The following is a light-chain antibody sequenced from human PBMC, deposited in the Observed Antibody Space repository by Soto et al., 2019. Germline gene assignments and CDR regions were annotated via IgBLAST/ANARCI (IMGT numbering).Light chain of an antibody. V-gene: IGLV2-11*01. CDR1: SSDVGDYNY. J-gene: IGLJ2*01. CDR3: CSYAGTYTVV. Sequence: QSALTQPRSVSGSPGQSVTISCTGTSSDVGDYNYVSWYQQHPGKAPKFIIYEVSKRPSGVPDRFSGSKSGNTASLTISGLQAEDEADYYCCSYAGTYTVVFGGGTSSPS. CDR2: EVS.